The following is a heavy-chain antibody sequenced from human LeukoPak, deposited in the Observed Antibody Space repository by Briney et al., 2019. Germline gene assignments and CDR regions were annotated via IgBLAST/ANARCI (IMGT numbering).Heavy chain of an antibody. V-gene: IGHV4-61*01. CDR3: ARDLLDYYYGMDV. Sequence: SETLSLTCSVSGGSLSSGSYYWSWVRQPPRKGMEWIGYIYYSGSTNYSPSLKSRVTISVDTSKNQFSLKLSSVTAADTAVYYCARDLLDYYYGMDVWGKGTTVTVSS. J-gene: IGHJ6*04. CDR1: GGSLSSGSYY. CDR2: IYYSGST. D-gene: IGHD2-21*01.